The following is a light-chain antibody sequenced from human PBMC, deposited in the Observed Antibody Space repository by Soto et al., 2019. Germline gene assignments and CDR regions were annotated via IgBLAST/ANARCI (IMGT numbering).Light chain of an antibody. V-gene: IGKV3-20*01. J-gene: IGKJ1*01. CDR2: GAS. CDR3: QQYGSSPPT. Sequence: PGERATLSCRASQSVSSSYLAWYQQKPGQAPRLLIYGASSRATGIPDRFSGSGSGTDFTLTISRLEPEDFAVYYCQQYGSSPPTFGQGTKVEIK. CDR1: QSVSSSY.